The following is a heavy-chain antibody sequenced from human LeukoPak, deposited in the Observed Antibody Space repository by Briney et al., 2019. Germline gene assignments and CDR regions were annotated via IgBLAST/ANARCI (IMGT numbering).Heavy chain of an antibody. V-gene: IGHV3-30-3*01. CDR1: GFTFSSYA. J-gene: IGHJ4*02. CDR2: ISYDGSNK. Sequence: GGSLRLSCAASGFTFSSYAMHWVRQAPGKGLEWVAVISYDGSNKYYADSVKGRFTISRDNSKNTLYLQMNSLRAEDTAVYYCAKGPPAYYDFWSGYLGDYFDYWGQGTLVTVSS. D-gene: IGHD3-3*01. CDR3: AKGPPAYYDFWSGYLGDYFDY.